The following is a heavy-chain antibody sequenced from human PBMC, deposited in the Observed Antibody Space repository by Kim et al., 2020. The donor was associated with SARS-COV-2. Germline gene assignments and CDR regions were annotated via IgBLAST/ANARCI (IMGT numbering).Heavy chain of an antibody. Sequence: SETLSLTCAVYGGSFNEYYWTWIRQPPGKGLEWIGEINHSGSTNYNPSLKSRVSISVDTSKNQFSLELTSVTAADTAVYYCARGYGESRRYSWGQGTLVT. CDR3: ARGYGESRRYS. J-gene: IGHJ4*02. CDR1: GGSFNEYY. CDR2: INHSGST. V-gene: IGHV4-34*01. D-gene: IGHD3-10*01.